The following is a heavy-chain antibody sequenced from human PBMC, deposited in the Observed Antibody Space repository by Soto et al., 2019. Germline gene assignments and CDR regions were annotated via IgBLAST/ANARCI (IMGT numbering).Heavy chain of an antibody. Sequence: QVQLQQWGAGLLKPSETLSLTCAVYGGSFSGYYWSWIRQPPGKGLEWIGEINHSGSTNYNPSLKSRVTISVDTSKNQFSLKLSSVTAADTAVYYCARAPLGYYFDYWGQGTLVTVSS. CDR3: ARAPLGYYFDY. V-gene: IGHV4-34*01. J-gene: IGHJ4*02. CDR2: INHSGST. CDR1: GGSFSGYY.